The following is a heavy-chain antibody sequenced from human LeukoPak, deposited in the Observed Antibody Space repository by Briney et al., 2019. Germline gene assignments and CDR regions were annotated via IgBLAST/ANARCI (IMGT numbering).Heavy chain of an antibody. CDR2: IYSGGST. V-gene: IGHV3-53*01. Sequence: PGGSLRLSCAASGFTVSSNYMSWVRQAPGKGLEWVSVIYSGGSTYYADSVKGRFTISRDNSKNTLYLQMNSLRAEDTAVYYCARDFYDCSSTSCYTPGAFDIWGQGTMVTVSS. CDR1: GFTVSSNY. CDR3: ARDFYDCSSTSCYTPGAFDI. J-gene: IGHJ3*02. D-gene: IGHD2-2*02.